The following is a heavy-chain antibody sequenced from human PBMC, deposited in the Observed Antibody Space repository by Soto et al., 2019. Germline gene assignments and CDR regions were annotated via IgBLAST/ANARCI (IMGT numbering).Heavy chain of an antibody. CDR1: GFTFSSYS. Sequence: EVQLVESGGGLVKPGGSLRLSCAASGFTFSSYSMNWVRQAPGKGLAWVSSIISSSRYIYYADSVKGRFTISRDNAKNSLYLQMNSLRAEDTAVYYCEREIRYGSGVDFDYWGQGTLVTVSS. D-gene: IGHD3-10*01. V-gene: IGHV3-21*01. CDR3: EREIRYGSGVDFDY. J-gene: IGHJ4*02. CDR2: IISSSRYI.